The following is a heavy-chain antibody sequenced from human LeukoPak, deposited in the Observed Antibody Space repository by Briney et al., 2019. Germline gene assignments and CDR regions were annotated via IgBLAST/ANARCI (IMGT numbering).Heavy chain of an antibody. Sequence: GASVKVSCKVSGYTLTELSMHWVRQAPGKGLEWMGGFDPEDGEIIYAQKFQGRVTMTEDTSTDTAYMELSSLRSEDTAVYYCASSLGATDPEAPDYWGQGTLVTVSS. J-gene: IGHJ4*02. CDR3: ASSLGATDPEAPDY. V-gene: IGHV1-24*01. CDR1: GYTLTELS. CDR2: FDPEDGEI. D-gene: IGHD1-26*01.